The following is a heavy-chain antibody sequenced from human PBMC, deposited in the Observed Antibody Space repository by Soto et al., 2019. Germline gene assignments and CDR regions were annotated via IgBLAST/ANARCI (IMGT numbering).Heavy chain of an antibody. CDR1: GFTFSSYW. CDR3: ARIAAAGRPFDY. D-gene: IGHD6-13*01. V-gene: IGHV3-7*01. Sequence: PGGSLRLSCAASGFTFSSYWISWVRQAPGKGLEWVANIKQDGSEKYYVDSVKGRFTISRDNAKNSLYLQMSSLRAEDTAVYYCARIAAAGRPFDYWGQGTLVTVSS. J-gene: IGHJ4*02. CDR2: IKQDGSEK.